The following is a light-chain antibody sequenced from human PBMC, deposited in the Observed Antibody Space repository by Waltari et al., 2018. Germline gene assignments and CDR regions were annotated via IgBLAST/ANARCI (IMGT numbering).Light chain of an antibody. Sequence: DIQMTQSPSSLSASVGDRVTITCRPGQDISSHLAWYQQKPGKAPKLLIYKTSTLQYGVPSRFSGFGSGTDFTLTISSLQPEDFATYFCQQHHNNPWTFGQGTKVEIK. V-gene: IGKV1-9*01. J-gene: IGKJ1*01. CDR2: KTS. CDR1: QDISSH. CDR3: QQHHNNPWT.